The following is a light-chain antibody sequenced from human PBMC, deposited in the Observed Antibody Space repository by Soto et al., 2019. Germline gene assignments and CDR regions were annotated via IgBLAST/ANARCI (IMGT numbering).Light chain of an antibody. V-gene: IGKV2-28*01. J-gene: IGKJ1*01. CDR1: QSLLHSDGRNY. Sequence: DIVMTQSPLSLTVTPGAPASISCRSSQSLLHSDGRNYLDWYLQKPGQSPQLLISLGSTRSSGVPDRFSGSGSGTDFTLRISGVEAEDAGVYYCMQALQTPPWTFGQGTKVEIK. CDR3: MQALQTPPWT. CDR2: LGS.